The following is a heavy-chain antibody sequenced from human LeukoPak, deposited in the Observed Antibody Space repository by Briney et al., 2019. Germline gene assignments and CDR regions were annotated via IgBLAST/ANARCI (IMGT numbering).Heavy chain of an antibody. CDR2: VFHNGST. V-gene: IGHV4-4*02. Sequence: SETLSLTCAVSGGSISRNTWWTWVRQPPGKGLEWIGGVFHNGSTNYNPSLKSRVTISIDKSKHQFSLKLNSVTAADTAVYLCARYCGTDCYSGPPHAFDVWGQGTMVTVSS. CDR1: GGSISRNTW. D-gene: IGHD2-21*02. J-gene: IGHJ3*01. CDR3: ARYCGTDCYSGPPHAFDV.